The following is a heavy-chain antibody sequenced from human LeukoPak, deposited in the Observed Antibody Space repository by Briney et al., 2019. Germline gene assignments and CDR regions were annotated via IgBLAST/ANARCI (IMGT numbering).Heavy chain of an antibody. Sequence: GGSLRLSCAASGFTFGSYGMHWVRQAPGKGLEWVAVIWYDGSNKYYADSVKGRFTISRDNSKKTLYLQMNNLRAEDTAVYYCARKKRVDTDSIMVYYYYAMDVWGQGATVTVSS. CDR1: GFTFGSYG. CDR3: ARKKRVDTDSIMVYYYYAMDV. V-gene: IGHV3-33*01. D-gene: IGHD5-18*01. J-gene: IGHJ6*02. CDR2: IWYDGSNK.